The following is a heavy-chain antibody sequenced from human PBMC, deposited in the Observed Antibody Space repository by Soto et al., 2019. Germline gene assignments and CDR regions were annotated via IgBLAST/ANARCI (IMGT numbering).Heavy chain of an antibody. CDR3: AREGGGGSSLTDFG. D-gene: IGHD1-26*01. CDR2: ISSTSSAI. CDR1: GFTFSSYN. J-gene: IGHJ4*02. Sequence: EVQLEESGGGLAQPGGSLRLSCAASGFTFSSYNMNWVRQAPGKGLEWVSYISSTSSAIYYADSVKGRFTISRDNAKNSLYLQMNSLRAEDTAIYYCAREGGGGSSLTDFGWGQGTLVTVSS. V-gene: IGHV3-48*01.